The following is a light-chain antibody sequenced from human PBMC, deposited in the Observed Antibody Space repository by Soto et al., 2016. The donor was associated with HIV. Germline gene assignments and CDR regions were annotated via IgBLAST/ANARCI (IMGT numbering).Light chain of an antibody. J-gene: IGKJ1*01. Sequence: DIQMTQFPSTLSASIGDRVTITCRASQSVSVWLAWYQQKPGKAPNLLIFKTSTLEIGVPSRFSGSGSGTDFTLTLSSVQPDDVGTYYCQQYKYCTRGTFGQ. CDR2: KTS. CDR1: QSVSVW. CDR3: QQYKYCTRGT. V-gene: IGKV1-5*03.